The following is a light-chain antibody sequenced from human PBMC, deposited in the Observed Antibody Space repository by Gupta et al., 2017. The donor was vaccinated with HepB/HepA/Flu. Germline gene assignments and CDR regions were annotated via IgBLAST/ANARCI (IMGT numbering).Light chain of an antibody. V-gene: IGLV3-21*03. CDR3: PVWDARRENG. Sequence: NVLTQPPSVSVAPGKPARITCGGNNIGTKRINWYQQRPGQAPVVVGDDDSDRQSGIPERSSGSNSGTTVTLTSSRVEAGDEAYYVCPVWDARRENGFGTGTKVTVL. CDR1: NIGTKR. J-gene: IGLJ1*01. CDR2: DDS.